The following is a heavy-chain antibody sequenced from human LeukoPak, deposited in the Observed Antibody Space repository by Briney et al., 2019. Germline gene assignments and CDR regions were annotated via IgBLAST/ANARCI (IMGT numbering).Heavy chain of an antibody. Sequence: GGSLRLSCAASGFTFSSYAMSRVRQAPGKGLEWVSAISGSGGSTYYADSVKGRFTISRDNSKNTLYLQMNSLRAEDTAVYYCAKYCSGGSCYNNWFDPWGQGTLVTVSS. CDR3: AKYCSGGSCYNNWFDP. V-gene: IGHV3-23*01. CDR1: GFTFSSYA. J-gene: IGHJ5*02. D-gene: IGHD2-15*01. CDR2: ISGSGGST.